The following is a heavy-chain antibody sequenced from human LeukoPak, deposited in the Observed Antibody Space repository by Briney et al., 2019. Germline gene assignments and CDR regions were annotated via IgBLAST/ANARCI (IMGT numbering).Heavy chain of an antibody. Sequence: SETLSLTCTVSGGSISSYYWSWIRQPPGKGLEWIGYIYYSGSTNYNPSLKSRVTISVDTSKNQFSLKLCSVTAADTAVYYRARIHSEGYIDVWGKGTTVTVSS. D-gene: IGHD1-26*01. V-gene: IGHV4-59*01. CDR3: ARIHSEGYIDV. CDR1: GGSISSYY. CDR2: IYYSGST. J-gene: IGHJ6*03.